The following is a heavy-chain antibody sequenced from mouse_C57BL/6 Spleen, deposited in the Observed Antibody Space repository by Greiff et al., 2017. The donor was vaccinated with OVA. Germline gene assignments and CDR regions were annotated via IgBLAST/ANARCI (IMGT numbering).Heavy chain of an antibody. V-gene: IGHV14-2*01. J-gene: IGHJ4*01. CDR3: ARDYGRGYYAMDY. Sequence: VQLQQSGAELVKPGASVKLSCTASGFNIKDYYMHWVKQRTEQGLEWIGRIDPEDGETKYAPKFQGKATITADTSTNTAYLQLSSLTSEDTAVYYGARDYGRGYYAMDYWGQGTSVTGSS. D-gene: IGHD1-1*01. CDR1: GFNIKDYY. CDR2: IDPEDGET.